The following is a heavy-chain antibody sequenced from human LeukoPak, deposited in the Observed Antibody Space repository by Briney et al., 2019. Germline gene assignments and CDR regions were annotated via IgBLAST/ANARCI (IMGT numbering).Heavy chain of an antibody. V-gene: IGHV1-46*01. CDR3: ARQVAAAGSSDYYYGMDV. CDR2: INPSGGST. Sequence: ASVKVSCKASGYTFTSSYMHWGRQAPGQGLEWRGIINPSGGSTSYAQKFQGRVTMTRDTSTSTVYMELSSLRSEDTAVYYCARQVAAAGSSDYYYGMDVWGQGTTVTVSS. CDR1: GYTFTSSY. J-gene: IGHJ6*02. D-gene: IGHD6-13*01.